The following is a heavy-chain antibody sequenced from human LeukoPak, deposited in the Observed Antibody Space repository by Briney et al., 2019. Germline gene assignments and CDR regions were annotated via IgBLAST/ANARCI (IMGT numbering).Heavy chain of an antibody. V-gene: IGHV3-23*01. CDR1: GFTPRSFA. CDR2: LSDSGYGT. CDR3: AKDTRGLKPYFFDH. J-gene: IGHJ4*02. D-gene: IGHD3-10*01. Sequence: GGSLRLSCAVSGFTPRSFATDWVRHAPGEGREWVSGLSDSGYGTYYADSVKGRFTISGDNSKNTLYLQMNSLRAEDTAVYYCAKDTRGLKPYFFDHWGQGIMVTVSS.